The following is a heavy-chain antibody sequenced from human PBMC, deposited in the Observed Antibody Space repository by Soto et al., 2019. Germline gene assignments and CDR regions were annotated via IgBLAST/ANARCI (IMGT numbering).Heavy chain of an antibody. CDR2: INGDGITR. V-gene: IGHV3-74*01. Sequence: EVQLVESGGGLVQPGGSLRLSCAASEFAFNTYWMHWVRQVPGKGLEWVSRINGDGITRTYADSVKGRFTISRDNAENIRYLQMIILRAEDTAVYYCARDKAYGLDVWGQGTTVTVSS. CDR1: EFAFNTYW. J-gene: IGHJ6*02. CDR3: ARDKAYGLDV.